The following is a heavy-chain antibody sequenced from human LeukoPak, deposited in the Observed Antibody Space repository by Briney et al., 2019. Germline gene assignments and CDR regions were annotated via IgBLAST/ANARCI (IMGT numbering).Heavy chain of an antibody. V-gene: IGHV3-9*01. CDR2: ISWNGGSI. D-gene: IGHD2-15*01. J-gene: IGHJ4*02. CDR3: AKESRSWWLPPLGNDY. Sequence: GRSLRLSCAASGFTFEEYGMHWVRQAPGKGLEWVSGISWNGGSIGYADSVKGRFTISRDNAKNSLYLQMTSLRVEDAAFYYCAKESRSWWLPPLGNDYWGQGTLVTVSS. CDR1: GFTFEEYG.